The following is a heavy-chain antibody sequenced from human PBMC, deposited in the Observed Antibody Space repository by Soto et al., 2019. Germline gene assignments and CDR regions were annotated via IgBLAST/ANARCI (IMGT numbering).Heavy chain of an antibody. V-gene: IGHV1-69*06. CDR3: ARDGYYDSSGYYPIIY. CDR1: GGTFSSYA. CDR2: IIPIFGTA. J-gene: IGHJ4*02. D-gene: IGHD3-22*01. Sequence: ASVKVSCKASGGTFSSYAISWVRQAPGQGLEWMGGIIPIFGTANYAQKFQGRVTITADKSTSTAYMELSSLRSEDTAVYYCARDGYYDSSGYYPIIYWGQGTLVTVSS.